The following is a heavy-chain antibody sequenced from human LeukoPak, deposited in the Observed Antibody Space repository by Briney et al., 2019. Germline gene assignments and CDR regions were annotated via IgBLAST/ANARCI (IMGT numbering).Heavy chain of an antibody. Sequence: GGSLRVSCAASGFTFNKYAMSWVRQAPGKGLEWVSAISGSGGSTYYADSVKGRFTISRDNSKNTLYLQMNSLRAGDTAVYYCAKGPIYSGSYYFDYWGQGTLVTVSS. V-gene: IGHV3-23*01. CDR3: AKGPIYSGSYYFDY. CDR1: GFTFNKYA. J-gene: IGHJ4*02. D-gene: IGHD1-26*01. CDR2: ISGSGGST.